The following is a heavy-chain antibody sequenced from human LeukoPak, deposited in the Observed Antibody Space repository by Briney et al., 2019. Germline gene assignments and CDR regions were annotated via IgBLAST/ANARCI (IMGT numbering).Heavy chain of an antibody. V-gene: IGHV5-51*01. Sequence: KPGESLKISCKASGYIFTNYCIGWVRQMPGKGLEWVGFVLPDDSDTRYRPSFRGRATISADKSTNTAYLQRRSLQASDTAIYYCVRQGAGTSHYDDTVLSRGAFDIWGLGTMVSVSS. D-gene: IGHD2-8*01. CDR3: VRQGAGTSHYDDTVLSRGAFDI. CDR1: GYIFTNYC. J-gene: IGHJ3*02. CDR2: VLPDDSDT.